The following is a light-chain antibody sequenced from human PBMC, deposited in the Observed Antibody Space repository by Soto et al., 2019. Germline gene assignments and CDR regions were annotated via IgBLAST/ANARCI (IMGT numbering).Light chain of an antibody. J-gene: IGKJ5*01. V-gene: IGKV1-39*01. CDR2: TTS. CDR1: QSISNW. Sequence: DIHMSQSPSTLPASLGDRGTIACLASQSISNWLAWYQQKSGKAPKLLIHTTSSLQSGVPSRFSASGTGTDFTLTISSLQPEDFATYYCQQSYSTPQTFGGGTRLEIK. CDR3: QQSYSTPQT.